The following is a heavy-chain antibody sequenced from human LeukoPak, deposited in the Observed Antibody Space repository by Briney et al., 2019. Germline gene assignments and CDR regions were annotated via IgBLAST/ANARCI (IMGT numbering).Heavy chain of an antibody. J-gene: IGHJ4*02. V-gene: IGHV3-66*01. D-gene: IGHD1-26*01. CDR1: EFSVGSNY. CDR2: IYSGGST. CDR3: ARGQYSGSYWSSY. Sequence: GGSLRLSCAASEFSVGSNYMTWVRQAPGKVLEWVSLIYSGGSTYYADSVKGRFTISRDNSKNTLYLQTNSLRAEDTDVYYCARGQYSGSYWSSYWGQGTLVTVSS.